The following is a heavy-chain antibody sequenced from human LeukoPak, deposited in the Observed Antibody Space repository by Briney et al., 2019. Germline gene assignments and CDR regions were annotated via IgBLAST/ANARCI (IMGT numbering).Heavy chain of an antibody. Sequence: GRSLRLSCAASGFTFSSYSMNWVRQAPGKGLEWVSSISSSSSYIYYADSVKGRFTISRDNTKNSLYLQMNSLRAEDTAVYYCARLVVVAANAFDIWGQGTMVTVSS. V-gene: IGHV3-21*01. CDR3: ARLVVVAANAFDI. D-gene: IGHD2-15*01. CDR1: GFTFSSYS. CDR2: ISSSSSYI. J-gene: IGHJ3*02.